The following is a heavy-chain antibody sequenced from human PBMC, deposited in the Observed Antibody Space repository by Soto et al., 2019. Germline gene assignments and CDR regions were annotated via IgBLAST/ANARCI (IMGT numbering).Heavy chain of an antibody. Sequence: PGGSLRLSCAASGFTFSSYGMHWVRQAPGKGLEWVSVISDSGGSTYYGDSVKGRFTISRDNSKNTLYLQMSGLRAEDTAVYYCAKDSSFRDHWYFDLWGRGTLVTVSS. J-gene: IGHJ2*01. D-gene: IGHD2-21*01. CDR3: AKDSSFRDHWYFDL. CDR1: GFTFSSYG. V-gene: IGHV3-23*01. CDR2: ISDSGGST.